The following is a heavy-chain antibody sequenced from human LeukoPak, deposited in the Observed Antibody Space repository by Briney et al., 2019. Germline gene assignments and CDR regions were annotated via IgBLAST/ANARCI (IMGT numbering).Heavy chain of an antibody. D-gene: IGHD4-17*01. J-gene: IGHJ1*01. CDR3: ARDLDRDYGDYVAYSKH. CDR1: GFTFSDYY. Sequence: PGGSLRLSCAASGFTFSDYYMSWIRQAPGKGLEWVSYISSSSSYTNYADSVKGRFTISRDNAKNSLYLQMNSLRAEDTAVYYCARDLDRDYGDYVAYSKHWGQGTLVTVSS. V-gene: IGHV3-11*05. CDR2: ISSSSSYT.